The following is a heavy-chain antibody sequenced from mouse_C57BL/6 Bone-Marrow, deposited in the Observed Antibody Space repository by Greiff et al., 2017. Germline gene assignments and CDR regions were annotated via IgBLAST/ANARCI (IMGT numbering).Heavy chain of an antibody. CDR3: ARANYGSSYCYAMDY. V-gene: IGHV1-64*01. CDR2: IHPNSGST. J-gene: IGHJ4*01. D-gene: IGHD1-1*01. Sequence: VQLQQSGAELVKPGASVKLSCKASGYTFTSYWMHWVKQRPGQGLEWIGMIHPNSGSTNYNEKFKSKATLTVDKSSSTAYMQLSSLTSEDSAVYYCARANYGSSYCYAMDYWGQGTSVTVSS. CDR1: GYTFTSYW.